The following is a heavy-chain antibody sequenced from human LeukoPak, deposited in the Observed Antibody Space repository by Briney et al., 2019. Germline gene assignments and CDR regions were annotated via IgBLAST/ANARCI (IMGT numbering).Heavy chain of an antibody. CDR1: GYTFTGYY. D-gene: IGHD2/OR15-2a*01. CDR3: AREEVIIVPTSHDY. CDR2: ITSRSDYI. V-gene: IGHV3-21*01. Sequence: SCKASGYTFTGYYMHWVRQAPGKGLEWVSSITSRSDYIYYADSVKGRFTISRDNTKNSLYLQMNSLRAEDTAMYYCAREEVIIVPTSHDYWGQGTLITVSS. J-gene: IGHJ4*02.